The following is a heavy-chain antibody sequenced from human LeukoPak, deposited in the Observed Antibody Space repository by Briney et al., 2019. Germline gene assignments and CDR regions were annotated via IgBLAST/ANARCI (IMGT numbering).Heavy chain of an antibody. CDR1: GSRFTTYW. CDR2: IFPSDSDT. V-gene: IGHV5-51*01. J-gene: IGHJ4*02. Sequence: GGSLDISCQGSGSRFTTYWIGWVRQMPGKGLEWMGIIFPSDSDTRYSPSFQGQVTISADKSISTAYLQWSSLKASDTAIYYCTRGRPIDYWGQGTLVTAAS. CDR3: TRGRPIDY.